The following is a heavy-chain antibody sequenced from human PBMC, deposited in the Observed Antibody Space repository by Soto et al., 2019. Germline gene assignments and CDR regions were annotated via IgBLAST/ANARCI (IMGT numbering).Heavy chain of an antibody. CDR1: GYNFTAFW. J-gene: IGHJ5*01. CDR3: ARVHKNWFDS. CDR2: IDPSDSYT. Sequence: GESLKISFKASGYNFTAFWIHWVRQMPGKGLEWLGKIDPSDSYTNYSPSFEGHVTISTDNSITTADLQWSSLRASDTALYFCARVHKNWFDSWAQGTMVTVSS. V-gene: IGHV5-10-1*01.